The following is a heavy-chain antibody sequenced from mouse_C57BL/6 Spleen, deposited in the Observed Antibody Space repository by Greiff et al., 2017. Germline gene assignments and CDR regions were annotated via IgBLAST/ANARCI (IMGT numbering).Heavy chain of an antibody. CDR2: IHPNSGST. V-gene: IGHV1-64*01. D-gene: IGHD1-1*01. CDR1: GYTFTSYW. Sequence: VQLQQPGAELVKPGASVKLSCKASGYTFTSYWMHWVKQRPGQGLEWIGMIHPNSGSTNYNEKFKSKATLTVDKSSSTAYMQLSSLTSEDSAVYYCARVGYYGSSTYWYFDVWGTGTTVTVSS. CDR3: ARVGYYGSSTYWYFDV. J-gene: IGHJ1*03.